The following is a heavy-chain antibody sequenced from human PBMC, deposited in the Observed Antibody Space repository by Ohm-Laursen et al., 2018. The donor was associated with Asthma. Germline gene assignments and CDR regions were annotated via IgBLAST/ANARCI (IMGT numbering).Heavy chain of an antibody. CDR2: IYYSGST. V-gene: IGHV4-30-4*08. Sequence: SQTLSLTCTVSGGSVSSGSYYWSWIRQPPGKGLEWIGYIYYSGSTYYNPSLKSRVTISVDTSKNQFSLKLSSVTAADTAVYYCARDRLDFPFDPWGQGTLVTVSS. J-gene: IGHJ5*02. CDR1: GGSVSSGSYY. D-gene: IGHD3-16*01. CDR3: ARDRLDFPFDP.